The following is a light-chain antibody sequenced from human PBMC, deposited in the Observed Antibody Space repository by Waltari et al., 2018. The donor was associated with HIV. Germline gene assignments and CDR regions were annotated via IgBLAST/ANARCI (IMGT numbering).Light chain of an antibody. CDR3: AAWDDSLWV. J-gene: IGLJ3*02. V-gene: IGLV1-47*01. CDR2: TNK. CDR1: SSNIGSNY. Sequence: QSVLTQPPSASGTPGQRVTISCSGSSSNIGSNYVYWYQQLPGTAPKLLIYTNKQRPSGVPDRFSGSKSGTSASLAISGLRSEDEADYYCAAWDDSLWVFGGGTKLTVL.